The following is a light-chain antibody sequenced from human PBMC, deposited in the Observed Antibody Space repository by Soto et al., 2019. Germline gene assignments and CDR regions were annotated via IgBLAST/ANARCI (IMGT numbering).Light chain of an antibody. Sequence: DIQMTQSPSTLSASVGDTVTITCRASQTISGWLAWYQQRPGKAPNLLIFDASTLESGVPSRFSGSGSGTEFTLTISSLQSEDFAVYYCQQYNSWPLTFGGGTKVDIK. CDR1: QTISGW. CDR2: DAS. CDR3: QQYNSWPLT. V-gene: IGKV1-5*01. J-gene: IGKJ4*01.